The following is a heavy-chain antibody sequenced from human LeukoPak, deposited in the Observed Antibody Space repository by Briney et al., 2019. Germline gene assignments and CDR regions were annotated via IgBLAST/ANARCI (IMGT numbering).Heavy chain of an antibody. V-gene: IGHV5-51*01. CDR1: GCSFTSYW. J-gene: IGHJ4*02. Sequence: GASLKISFKGSGCSFTSYWIGWGRRMPGRGREWMGIIYPGDSDTSYSPSFQGQVTISADKSISTAYLQWSSLQASDTAMSYCARRTQMATIDYWGQGTLVTVSS. D-gene: IGHD5-24*01. CDR2: IYPGDSDT. CDR3: ARRTQMATIDY.